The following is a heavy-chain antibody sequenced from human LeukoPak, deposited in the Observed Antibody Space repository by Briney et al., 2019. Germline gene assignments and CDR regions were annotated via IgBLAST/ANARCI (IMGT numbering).Heavy chain of an antibody. V-gene: IGHV3-7*01. Sequence: GGSLRLPCAASRFIFSNYWMSWVRQAPGKGREWVANINQDGSEKYYMDSVKGRFTISRDNAKNSLYLQMNSLRAEDTAVYYCARFRLFNWFDPWGQGTLVTVSS. CDR2: INQDGSEK. D-gene: IGHD6-25*01. J-gene: IGHJ5*02. CDR3: ARFRLFNWFDP. CDR1: RFIFSNYW.